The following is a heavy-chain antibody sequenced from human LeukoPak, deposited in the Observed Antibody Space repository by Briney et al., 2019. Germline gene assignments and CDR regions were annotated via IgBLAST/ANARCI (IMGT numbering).Heavy chain of an antibody. CDR3: ASLMNYYDSSGYYAGDY. V-gene: IGHV4-39*07. D-gene: IGHD3-22*01. Sequence: SKTLSLTCTVSGGSISSGSFYWGWIRRPPGKGLEWIGTIYYSGSTFYSPSLKSRVTISVDTSKNQFSLKLSSVTAADTAVYYCASLMNYYDSSGYYAGDYWGQGTLVTVSS. CDR1: GGSISSGSFY. J-gene: IGHJ4*02. CDR2: IYYSGST.